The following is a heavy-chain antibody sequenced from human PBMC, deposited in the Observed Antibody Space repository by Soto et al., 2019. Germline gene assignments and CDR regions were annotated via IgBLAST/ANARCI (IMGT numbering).Heavy chain of an antibody. CDR3: ARERYQVISDGMDV. Sequence: QVQLVQSGGEVKTPGASVRVSCKASGYTFTGYYIHWVREAPGQGLEWMGRINPQTGGTRYAQKFQGRVTLSRDTSITTAYRELSRVRSDDAAVYFCARERYQVISDGMDVWGQGTTVTVSS. D-gene: IGHD2-2*01. V-gene: IGHV1-2*06. CDR1: GYTFTGYY. CDR2: INPQTGGT. J-gene: IGHJ6*02.